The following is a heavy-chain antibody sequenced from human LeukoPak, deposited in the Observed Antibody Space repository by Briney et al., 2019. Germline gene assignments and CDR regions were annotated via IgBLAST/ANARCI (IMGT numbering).Heavy chain of an antibody. D-gene: IGHD5-18*01. V-gene: IGHV4-34*01. J-gene: IGHJ3*02. CDR3: AREGIQPTYAFDI. CDR2: ISHSGST. Sequence: SETLSLTCAVYGESVSGFYWIWIRQPPGKGLEWIGEISHSGSTNYNPSLKSRVTISIDASKNQFSLNLNSVTAADTAVYYCAREGIQPTYAFDIWGQGTMVTVSS. CDR1: GESVSGFY.